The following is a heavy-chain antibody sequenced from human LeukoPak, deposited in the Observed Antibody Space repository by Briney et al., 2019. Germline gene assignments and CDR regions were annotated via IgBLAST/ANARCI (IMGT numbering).Heavy chain of an antibody. J-gene: IGHJ4*02. CDR1: GGSVTSSSYY. D-gene: IGHD6-19*01. CDR3: ARVSGWNPLEAAHLDY. V-gene: IGHV4-39*07. CDR2: MYYSGST. Sequence: PSETLSLTCTVSGGSVTSSSYYWGWIRPPPGKGLEWIGSMYYSGSTYYNPSLKSRVTTSVDTSKNQVSLKLSSVTAADTAVYYCARVSGWNPLEAAHLDYWGQGTLVTVSS.